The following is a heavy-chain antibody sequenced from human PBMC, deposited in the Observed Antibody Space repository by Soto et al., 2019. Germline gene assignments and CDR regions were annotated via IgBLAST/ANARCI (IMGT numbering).Heavy chain of an antibody. CDR3: AIGPIMSSASCCREWWVDP. Sequence: EVQLLESGGGLVQPGGSLRLYCAASGFTFSNQAMSWVRQAPGKGLEWVSGITGSGDSTFYGDSVKGRFTISRDNSKTTLLLQMNRLSAEDTALYYCAIGPIMSSASCCREWWVDPSGQRSLVTVSS. CDR1: GFTFSNQA. J-gene: IGHJ5*02. D-gene: IGHD2-2*01. V-gene: IGHV3-23*01. CDR2: ITGSGDST.